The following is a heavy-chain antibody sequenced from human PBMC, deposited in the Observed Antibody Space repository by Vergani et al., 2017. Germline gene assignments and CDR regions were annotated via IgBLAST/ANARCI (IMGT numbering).Heavy chain of an antibody. CDR3: ARSFQLRSDDAFDI. CDR2: ISSSSSYI. Sequence: EVQLVESGGGLVKPGGSLRLSCAASGFTFSSYSMNWVRQAPGKGLEWVSSISSSSSYIYYADSVKGRFTISRDNAKNSLYLQMNSLRAEDTAVYYCARSFQLRSDDAFDIWGQGTMVTVSS. J-gene: IGHJ3*02. CDR1: GFTFSSYS. D-gene: IGHD5-18*01. V-gene: IGHV3-21*01.